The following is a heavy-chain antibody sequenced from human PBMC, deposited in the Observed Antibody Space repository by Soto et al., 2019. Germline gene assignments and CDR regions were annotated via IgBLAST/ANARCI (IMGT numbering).Heavy chain of an antibody. D-gene: IGHD4-17*01. J-gene: IGHJ4*02. CDR3: ARGSIAVTTHLCY. Sequence: GASVKVSCKASGYTFNTYGITWVRPAPGQGLEWMGWIDPYHGSTKFAQKLQDRVTMTTAPSTSTAYTELTSLRSDDTAAYYGARGSIAVTTHLCYWGQETRVTVSS. CDR1: GYTFNTYG. CDR2: IDPYHGST. V-gene: IGHV1-18*01.